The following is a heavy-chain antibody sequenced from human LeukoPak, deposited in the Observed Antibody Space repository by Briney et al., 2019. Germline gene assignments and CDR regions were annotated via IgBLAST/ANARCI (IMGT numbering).Heavy chain of an antibody. Sequence: GRSLRLSCAASGLTFSRCAMHWVRQAPGKGLEWVAVILSDGTNKYYAYSVKGRFTISRDNSKDTLYLQMNSLRAEDTAVYYCATGVTSDSYLFNSYLFNYWGQGTLVTVSS. V-gene: IGHV3-33*01. J-gene: IGHJ4*02. CDR1: GLTFSRCA. CDR2: ILSDGTNK. CDR3: ATGVTSDSYLFNSYLFNY. D-gene: IGHD4-23*01.